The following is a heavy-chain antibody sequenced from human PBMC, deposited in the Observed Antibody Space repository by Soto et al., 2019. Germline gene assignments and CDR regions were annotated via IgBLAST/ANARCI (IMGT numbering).Heavy chain of an antibody. CDR3: ARDVAAAGKGGEGY. D-gene: IGHD6-13*01. Sequence: QVQLVESGGGVVQPGRSLRLSCAASGFTFSSYAMHWVRQAPGKGLEWVAVISYDGSNKYYADSVKGRFTISRDNSKNTLQLQKKSVRAEDTAVYYCARDVAAAGKGGEGYWGQGTLVTGSS. CDR1: GFTFSSYA. J-gene: IGHJ4*02. CDR2: ISYDGSNK. V-gene: IGHV3-30-3*01.